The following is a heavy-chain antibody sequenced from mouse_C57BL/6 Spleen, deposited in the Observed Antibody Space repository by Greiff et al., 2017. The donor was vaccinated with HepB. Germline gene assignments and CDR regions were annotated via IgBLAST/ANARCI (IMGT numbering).Heavy chain of an antibody. CDR3: ARRGNYKFAY. CDR1: GYTFTSYW. D-gene: IGHD2-1*01. V-gene: IGHV1-50*01. CDR2: IDPSDSYT. Sequence: VQLQQSGAELVKPGASVKLSCKASGYTFTSYWMQWVKQRPGQGLEWIGEIDPSDSYTNYNQKFKGKATLTVDTSSSTAYMQLSSLTSEDSAVYYCARRGNYKFAYWGQGTLVTVSA. J-gene: IGHJ3*01.